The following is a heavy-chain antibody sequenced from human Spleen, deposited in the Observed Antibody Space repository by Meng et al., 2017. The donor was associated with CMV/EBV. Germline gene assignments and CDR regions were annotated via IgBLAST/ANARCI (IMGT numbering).Heavy chain of an antibody. V-gene: IGHV3-23*01. CDR2: ISGSGLST. CDR3: AKDMAQAVTTFWFDP. D-gene: IGHD4-17*01. Sequence: GESLKISCSASGLTLSSCAMNWVRQAPGKGLEWVSGISGSGLSTYYADSVKGRFTISRDNSKNTLYLQINSLRAEDTAVFYCAKDMAQAVTTFWFDPWGQGTLVTVSS. CDR1: GLTLSSCA. J-gene: IGHJ5*02.